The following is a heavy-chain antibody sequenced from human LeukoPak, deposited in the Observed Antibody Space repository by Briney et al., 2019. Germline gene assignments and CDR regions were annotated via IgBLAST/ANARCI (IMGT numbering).Heavy chain of an antibody. Sequence: ASVKVSCKGSGYTFTGYNMHWLRQAPGQRLEWMGWINPSSGVTNYAQKFQGRVTMTRDTSISTAYMEVSRLRSDDTALYYCARGRTGGYNYGYYFDYWGQGTLVTVSS. CDR2: INPSSGVT. CDR3: ARGRTGGYNYGYYFDY. CDR1: GYTFTGYN. V-gene: IGHV1-2*02. D-gene: IGHD5-18*01. J-gene: IGHJ4*02.